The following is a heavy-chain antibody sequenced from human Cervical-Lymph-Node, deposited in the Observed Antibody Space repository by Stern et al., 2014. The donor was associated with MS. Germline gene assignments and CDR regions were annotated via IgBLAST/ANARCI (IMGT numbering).Heavy chain of an antibody. V-gene: IGHV4-59*08. J-gene: IGHJ4*02. Sequence: VQLEESGPGRVRPSETLSLTCTVSAGSMGSFYWSWIRQPPGKGLEWIGYVHYGGSTNYNPSLNSRVTMSPDRSKNHFSLCPTSVTAADTAVYYCARAGGVHGGASFDQWGQGTLVTVSS. D-gene: IGHD3-16*01. CDR2: VHYGGST. CDR1: AGSMGSFY. CDR3: ARAGGVHGGASFDQ.